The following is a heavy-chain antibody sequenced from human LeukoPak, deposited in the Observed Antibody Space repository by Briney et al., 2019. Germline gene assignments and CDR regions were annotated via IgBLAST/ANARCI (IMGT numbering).Heavy chain of an antibody. CDR1: GYTFINYG. J-gene: IGHJ3*01. V-gene: IGHV1-18*01. CDR3: VRDFNYDFRGGDAFDL. CDR2: ISNYNGNT. D-gene: IGHD3-3*01. Sequence: ASVKVSCKAFGYTFINYGISWVRQAPGQGLEWMGWISNYNGNTNSAQKLQGRVTLTTDTSTSTAYMELRSLRSDDTAVYYCVRDFNYDFRGGDAFDLWGQGTVITVSS.